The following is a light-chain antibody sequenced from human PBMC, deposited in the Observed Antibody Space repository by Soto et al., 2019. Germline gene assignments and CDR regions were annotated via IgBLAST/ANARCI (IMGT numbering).Light chain of an antibody. J-gene: IGKJ5*01. CDR1: QSVTSNY. V-gene: IGKV3-20*01. Sequence: EIVLTQSPGILSLSPGERATLSCRASQSVTSNYLVWYQQKPGQAPRLLVYGASSRATGISDRFSGSGSGTDFTLTISRLEPEDFAVYYCQHYVSPPITFGQGTRLEIK. CDR2: GAS. CDR3: QHYVSPPIT.